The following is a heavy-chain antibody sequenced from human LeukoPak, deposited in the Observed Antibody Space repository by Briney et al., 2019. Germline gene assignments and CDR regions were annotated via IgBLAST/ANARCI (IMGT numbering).Heavy chain of an antibody. CDR3: ARYCGSTSCYTYFDY. CDR2: INPTSGGA. D-gene: IGHD2-2*02. V-gene: IGHV1-2*06. CDR1: GHTFTDYY. J-gene: IGHJ4*02. Sequence: ASVKVSCKTSGHTFTDYYMHWVRQAPGQGLEWMGRINPTSGGAIYAQKFQGRVTMTRDTSITTAYMELSRLRSDDTAVYYCARYCGSTSCYTYFDYWGQGTLVTVSS.